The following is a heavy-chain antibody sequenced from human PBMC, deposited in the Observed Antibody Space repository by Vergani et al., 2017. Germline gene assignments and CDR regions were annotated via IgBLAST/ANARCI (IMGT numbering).Heavy chain of an antibody. Sequence: QVQLVQSGAEVKKPGASVKVSCKASGYTFTSYDINWVRQATGQGLEWMGWMNPNSGNKGYAQKYQGRVTMTRNITISTAYMELSSLRSGDTAVEYCAALWCGELPHHDHYYYYYGMDVWGQGTTVTVSS. J-gene: IGHJ6*02. V-gene: IGHV1-8*02. D-gene: IGHD3-10*01. CDR1: GYTFTSYD. CDR2: MNPNSGNK. CDR3: AALWCGELPHHDHYYYYYGMDV.